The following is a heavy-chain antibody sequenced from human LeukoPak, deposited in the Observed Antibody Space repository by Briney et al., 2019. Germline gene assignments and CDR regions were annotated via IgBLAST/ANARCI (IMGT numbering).Heavy chain of an antibody. CDR2: IIPIFGTA. CDR3: AAPASSGYYTSFDY. Sequence: SVKVSCKASGGTFSSYAISWVRQAPGQGLEWMGGIIPIFGTANYAQKFQGRVTITADESTSTAYMELSSLRSEDTAVYYCAAPASSGYYTSFDYWGQGTLVTASS. V-gene: IGHV1-69*13. J-gene: IGHJ4*02. D-gene: IGHD3-22*01. CDR1: GGTFSSYA.